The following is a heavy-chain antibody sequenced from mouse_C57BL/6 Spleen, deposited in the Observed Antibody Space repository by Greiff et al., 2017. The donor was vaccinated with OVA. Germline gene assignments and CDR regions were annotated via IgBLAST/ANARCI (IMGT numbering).Heavy chain of an antibody. D-gene: IGHD1-1*01. Sequence: QVQLKQSDAELVKPGASVKISCKVSGYTFTDHTIHWMKQRPEQGLEWIGYIYPRDGSTKYNEKFKGKATLTADKSSSTAYMQLNSLTSDDSAVYFCARRYYGSSHYYAMDYWGQGTSVTVSS. CDR3: ARRYYGSSHYYAMDY. J-gene: IGHJ4*01. CDR2: IYPRDGST. CDR1: GYTFTDHT. V-gene: IGHV1-78*01.